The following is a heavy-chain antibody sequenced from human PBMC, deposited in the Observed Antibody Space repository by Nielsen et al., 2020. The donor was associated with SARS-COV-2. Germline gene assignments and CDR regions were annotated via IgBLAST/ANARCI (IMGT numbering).Heavy chain of an antibody. CDR2: IYYSGST. CDR1: GGSISSSSYY. CDR3: ARHFRSQWLLEFDY. Sequence: SETLSLTCTVSGGSISSSSYYWGWIRQPPGKGLEWIGSIYYSGSTYYNPSLKSRVTIFVDTSKNQFSLKLSSVTAADTAVYYCARHFRSQWLLEFDYWGQGTLVTVSS. D-gene: IGHD3-22*01. J-gene: IGHJ4*02. V-gene: IGHV4-39*01.